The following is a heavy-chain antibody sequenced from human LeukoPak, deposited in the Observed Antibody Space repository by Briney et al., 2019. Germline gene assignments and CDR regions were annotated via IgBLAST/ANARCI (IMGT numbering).Heavy chain of an antibody. J-gene: IGHJ5*02. D-gene: IGHD2-2*01. CDR2: LSGSGGGT. Sequence: GGSLRLSCAVSGITLSNYGMSWVRQAPGKGLEWVAGLSGSGGGTNYADSVQGRFTISRDNPKNTLYLQMNSLRAEDTAVYYCARDMEDIVVVPAAMRTGGWFDPWGQGTLVTVSS. CDR3: ARDMEDIVVVPAAMRTGGWFDP. V-gene: IGHV3-23*01. CDR1: GITLSNYG.